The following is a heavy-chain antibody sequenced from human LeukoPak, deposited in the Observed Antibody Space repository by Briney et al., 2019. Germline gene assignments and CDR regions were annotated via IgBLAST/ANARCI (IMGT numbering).Heavy chain of an antibody. CDR2: IDPGDSYT. CDR1: GYSFTSYW. J-gene: IGHJ4*02. Sequence: PGESLKISCKGSGYSFTSYWISWVRQMPGKGLEWMGRIDPGDSYTNYSPSFQGHVTISADNSISTAYLHWSSLKASDTAMYYCARDDFDWSKNSGWGQGTLVTVSS. CDR3: ARDDFDWSKNSG. V-gene: IGHV5-10-1*01. D-gene: IGHD3-9*01.